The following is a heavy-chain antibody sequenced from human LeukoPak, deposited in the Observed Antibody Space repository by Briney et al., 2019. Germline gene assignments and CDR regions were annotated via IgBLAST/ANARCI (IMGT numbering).Heavy chain of an antibody. CDR3: AKSINYWFDS. CDR2: TGGSGDNT. J-gene: IGHJ5*01. D-gene: IGHD1-1*01. V-gene: IGHV3-23*01. Sequence: PGGSLRLSCAASGFTFSSYAMSWVRQAPGKGLEWVSTTGGSGDNTYYADSVKGRFTIPRDNSKNTLYLRMNSLRAEDTAVYYCAKSINYWFDSWGQGTLVTVSS. CDR1: GFTFSSYA.